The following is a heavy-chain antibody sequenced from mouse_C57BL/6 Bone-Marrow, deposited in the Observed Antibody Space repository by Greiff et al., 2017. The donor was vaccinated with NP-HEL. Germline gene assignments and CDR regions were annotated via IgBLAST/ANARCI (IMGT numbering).Heavy chain of an antibody. CDR2: IDPSDSYT. V-gene: IGHV1-59*01. CDR3: AREGDY. Sequence: QVQLQQPGAELVRPGTSVKLSCKASGYTFTSYWMHWVKQRPGQGLEWIGVIDPSDSYTNYNQKFKGKATLTVYTSSSTAYMQLSSLTSEDSAVYYCAREGDYWGQGTTLTVSS. CDR1: GYTFTSYW. J-gene: IGHJ2*01.